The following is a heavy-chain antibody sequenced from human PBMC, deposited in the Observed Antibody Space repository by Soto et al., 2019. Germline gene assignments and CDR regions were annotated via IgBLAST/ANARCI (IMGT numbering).Heavy chain of an antibody. Sequence: ASVKVSCKASAYTFTSYAMHWVRQAPGQRLERMGWINAGNGNTKYSQKFKGRVTITRDTSASTAYMELSSLRSEDTAVYYCATGRNWNDWRFYFEYCGKGTLVTVSS. V-gene: IGHV1-3*01. CDR3: ATGRNWNDWRFYFEY. CDR2: INAGNGNT. D-gene: IGHD1-1*01. CDR1: AYTFTSYA. J-gene: IGHJ4*02.